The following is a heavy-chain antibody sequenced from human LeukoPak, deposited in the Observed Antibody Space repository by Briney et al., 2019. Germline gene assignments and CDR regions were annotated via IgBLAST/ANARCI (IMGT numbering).Heavy chain of an antibody. J-gene: IGHJ4*02. CDR3: ARDGRYCSGGSCYFLDY. D-gene: IGHD2-15*01. CDR2: IGGSGGGT. CDR1: GITLSNYG. Sequence: GGSLRLSCAVSGITLSNYGMTWVRQAPGKGLEWVAGIGGSGGGTNYADSVKGRFTISRDNPKNRLYLQMNSLRAEDTAVYYCARDGRYCSGGSCYFLDYWGQGTLVTVSS. V-gene: IGHV3-23*01.